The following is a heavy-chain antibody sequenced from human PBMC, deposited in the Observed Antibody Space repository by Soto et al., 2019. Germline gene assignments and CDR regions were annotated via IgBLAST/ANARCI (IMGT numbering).Heavy chain of an antibody. CDR2: IYYSGST. J-gene: IGHJ4*02. V-gene: IGHV4-59*04. CDR3: VRFWPPTYSEALTDYTDAFDY. CDR1: GGSISSYY. Sequence: PSETRYRNWSVSGGSISSYYWSWIRQPPGKGLEGIGYIYYSGSTYYNPTLKSRLIISVDTPKSQFSLKLSSVTAADTAVYYCVRFWPPTYSEALTDYTDAFDYWGQGPLVTVSS. D-gene: IGHD3-9*01.